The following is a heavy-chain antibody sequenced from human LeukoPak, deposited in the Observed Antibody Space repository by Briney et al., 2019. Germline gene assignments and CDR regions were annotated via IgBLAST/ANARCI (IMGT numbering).Heavy chain of an antibody. CDR2: ISWNSGSI. D-gene: IGHD4-17*01. J-gene: IGHJ4*02. CDR3: AKGSDYGDYYFGY. Sequence: PVRSLRLSCAASGFTFDDYAMHWVRQAPGKGLEWVSGISWNSGSIGYADSVKGRFTISRDNAKNSLYLQMNSLRAEDMALYYCAKGSDYGDYYFGYWGQGTLVTVSS. V-gene: IGHV3-9*03. CDR1: GFTFDDYA.